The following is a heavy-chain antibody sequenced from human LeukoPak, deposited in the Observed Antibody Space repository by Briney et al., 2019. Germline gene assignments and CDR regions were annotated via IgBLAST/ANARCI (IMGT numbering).Heavy chain of an antibody. CDR3: ARVRYTVLRPDY. CDR2: INPNSGGT. J-gene: IGHJ4*02. CDR1: GYPFTGYY. D-gene: IGHD3-3*01. Sequence: ASAKVSCKASGYPFTGYYMHWVRQAPGQGLEWMGWINPNSGGTNYAQKFQGRVTMTRDTSISTAYMELSRLRSDDTAVYYCARVRYTVLRPDYWGQGTLVTVSS. V-gene: IGHV1-2*02.